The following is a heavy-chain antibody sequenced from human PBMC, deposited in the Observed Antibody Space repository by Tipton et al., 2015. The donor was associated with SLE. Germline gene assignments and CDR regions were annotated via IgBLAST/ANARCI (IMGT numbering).Heavy chain of an antibody. CDR3: ARGDLSHCGGDCYRSLDY. Sequence: SLRLSCTASGFTFSSYAMSWVRQAPGKGLEWVSSISGSGSSTYYADSVKGRFTISRDNSKNTLYLQMNSLRAEDTAVYYCARGDLSHCGGDCYRSLDYWGQGTLVTISS. CDR2: ISGSGSST. D-gene: IGHD2-21*01. J-gene: IGHJ4*02. CDR1: GFTFSSYA. V-gene: IGHV3-23*01.